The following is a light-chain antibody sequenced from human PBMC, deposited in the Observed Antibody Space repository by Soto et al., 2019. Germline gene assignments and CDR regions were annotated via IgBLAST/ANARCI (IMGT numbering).Light chain of an antibody. J-gene: IGKJ5*01. CDR1: QSVSSTY. CDR2: GAS. V-gene: IGKV3-20*01. Sequence: EIVLTQSPGTLSLSPGERATLSCRASQSVSSTYLAWYQHKPDQAPRLLIYGASYRATDIPDRFSGGGSGTDFTLTISRLEPEDFAVYYCQHYSSSPPAITFGQGTRLEIK. CDR3: QHYSSSPPAIT.